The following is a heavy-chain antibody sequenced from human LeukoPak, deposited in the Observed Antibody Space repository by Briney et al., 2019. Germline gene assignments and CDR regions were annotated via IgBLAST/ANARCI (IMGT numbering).Heavy chain of an antibody. CDR2: IYYSGST. CDR3: ARTPINSYGYDYYYGMDV. CDR1: GGSISSGVYS. J-gene: IGHJ6*02. Sequence: PSETLSLTCAVSGGSISSGVYSWSWIRQPPGKGLEWIGYIYYSGSTNYNPSLKSRVTISVDTSKNQFSLKLSSVTAADTAVYYCARTPINSYGYDYYYGMDVWGQGTTVTVSS. D-gene: IGHD5-18*01. V-gene: IGHV4-61*08.